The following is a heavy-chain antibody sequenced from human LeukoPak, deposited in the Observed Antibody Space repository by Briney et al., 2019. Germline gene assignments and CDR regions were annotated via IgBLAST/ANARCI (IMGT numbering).Heavy chain of an antibody. D-gene: IGHD3-22*01. V-gene: IGHV3-23*01. J-gene: IGHJ3*02. CDR1: GFTFSSYA. CDR3: AKYYDSSGYYLHGAFDI. CDR2: ISGSGGST. Sequence: GGSLRLSCAASGFTFSSYAMSWVRQAPGKGLEWVSAISGSGGSTYYADSVKGRFTISRDNSKNTLYLQMNSLRAEDTAVYYCAKYYDSSGYYLHGAFDIWGQGTMVTVSS.